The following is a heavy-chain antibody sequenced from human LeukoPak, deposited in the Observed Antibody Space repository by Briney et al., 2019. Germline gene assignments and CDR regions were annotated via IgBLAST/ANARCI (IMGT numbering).Heavy chain of an antibody. Sequence: PSETLSLTCTVSGYSIGSDYYWGWVRQPPGKRLEWIGSLYHSGSTYYSPSLKSRVTISMDTSKNQFSLKLCSVTAADTAVYFCARLVGADFCDYWGQGTLVTVSS. CDR2: LYHSGST. V-gene: IGHV4-38-2*02. J-gene: IGHJ4*02. CDR1: GYSIGSDYY. D-gene: IGHD1-26*01. CDR3: ARLVGADFCDY.